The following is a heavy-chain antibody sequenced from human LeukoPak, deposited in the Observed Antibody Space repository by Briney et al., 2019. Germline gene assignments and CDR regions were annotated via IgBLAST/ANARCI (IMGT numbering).Heavy chain of an antibody. CDR2: ISAYNGDT. Sequence: ASVKVSRKASGYTFTTYGISWMRQAPGQGLEWMGWISAYNGDTKYAQKFQGRVTMTTETPTSTAYMELRSLRYDDTAVYYCARDLVAARPGWFDPWGQGTLVTVSS. CDR3: ARDLVAARPGWFDP. D-gene: IGHD6-6*01. CDR1: GYTFTTYG. J-gene: IGHJ5*02. V-gene: IGHV1-18*01.